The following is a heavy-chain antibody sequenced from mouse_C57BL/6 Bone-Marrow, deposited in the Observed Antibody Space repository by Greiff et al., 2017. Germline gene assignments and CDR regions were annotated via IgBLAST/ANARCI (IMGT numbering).Heavy chain of an antibody. CDR1: GYTFTSYW. Sequence: QVQLQQPGAELVRPGTSVKLSCKASGYTFTSYWMHWVKQRPGQGLEWIGAIDPSDSYTSYNQKFKGKATLTVDTSSSTAYMQLSSLTSEDAAVYYCARRGTTVVGDYWGQGTTLTVSS. CDR2: IDPSDSYT. D-gene: IGHD1-1*01. V-gene: IGHV1-59*01. J-gene: IGHJ2*01. CDR3: ARRGTTVVGDY.